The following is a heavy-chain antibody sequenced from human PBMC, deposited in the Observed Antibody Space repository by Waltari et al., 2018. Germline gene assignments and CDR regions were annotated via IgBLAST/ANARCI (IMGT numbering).Heavy chain of an antibody. D-gene: IGHD3-3*01. CDR2: SNGDGRST. CDR3: VSGESGFAI. CDR1: TVGGRW. Sequence: TVGGRWRHWVRQGPGKGRVWVSRSNGDGRSTSYADSVKGRFTISRDNAKNTVYLQMDSLRAEDTAVYYCVSGESGFAIRGQGSLVTVSS. J-gene: IGHJ4*02. V-gene: IGHV3-74*01.